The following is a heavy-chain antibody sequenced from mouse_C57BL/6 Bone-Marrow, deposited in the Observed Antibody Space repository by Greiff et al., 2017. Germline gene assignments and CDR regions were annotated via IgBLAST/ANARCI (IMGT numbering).Heavy chain of an antibody. CDR3: ERRDGNYAWFAY. V-gene: IGHV5-17*01. D-gene: IGHD2-1*01. CDR2: ISSGSSTI. CDR1: GFTFSDYG. Sequence: EVKLMESGGGLVKPGGSLKLSCAASGFTFSDYGMHWVRQAPEKGLEWVAYISSGSSTIYYADTVKGRFTISRDNAKNTLFLQMTSLRSEDTAMFYCERRDGNYAWFAYWGQGTLVTVSA. J-gene: IGHJ3*01.